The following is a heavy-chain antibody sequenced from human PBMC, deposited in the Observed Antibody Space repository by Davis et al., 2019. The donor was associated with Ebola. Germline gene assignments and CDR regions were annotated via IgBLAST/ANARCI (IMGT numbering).Heavy chain of an antibody. D-gene: IGHD2-15*01. CDR3: ASLSLEYCSGGSCYSNDAFDI. V-gene: IGHV3-23*01. CDR1: GFTFSNYA. CDR2: ISGSGGST. Sequence: GESLKISCAASGFTFSNYAMRWVRQAPGKGLEWVSAISGSGGSTYYADSVKGRFTISRDNSKNTLYLQMNSLRAEDTAVYYCASLSLEYCSGGSCYSNDAFDIWGQGTMVTVSS. J-gene: IGHJ3*02.